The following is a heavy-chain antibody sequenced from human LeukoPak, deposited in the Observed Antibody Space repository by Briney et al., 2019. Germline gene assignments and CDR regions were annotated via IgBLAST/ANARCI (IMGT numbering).Heavy chain of an antibody. V-gene: IGHV1-2*02. J-gene: IGHJ4*02. D-gene: IGHD6-13*01. CDR3: ARDIQGQQQLVLGY. CDR2: IDPNSDNI. Sequence: ASVKVSCKASGYTFTGCFIHYVRQAPGQGLEWMGWIDPNSDNIRYSETFKDRVTMTRDTSTNTAYMELRSLRSDDTAVYYCARDIQGQQQLVLGYWGQGTLVTVSS. CDR1: GYTFTGCF.